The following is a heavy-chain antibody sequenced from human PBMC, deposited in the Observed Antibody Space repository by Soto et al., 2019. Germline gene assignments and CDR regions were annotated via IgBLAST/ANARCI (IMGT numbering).Heavy chain of an antibody. CDR3: ARQKGVVGYDFWSGYYADPLDH. D-gene: IGHD3-3*01. V-gene: IGHV4-39*01. J-gene: IGHJ4*02. CDR2: VYYSGST. CDR1: GDSISSSSYY. Sequence: QLQLQESGPGLVKPSETLSLTCTVSGDSISSSSYYWGWIRQPPGKGLEWIGSVYYSGSTYYNPSLKSRVTISVDTSKSQFSLKLSSVTAADTAVYYCARQKGVVGYDFWSGYYADPLDHWGQGTLVTVSS.